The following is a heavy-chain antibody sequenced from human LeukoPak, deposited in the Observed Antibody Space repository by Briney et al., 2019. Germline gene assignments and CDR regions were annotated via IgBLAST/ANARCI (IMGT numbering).Heavy chain of an antibody. D-gene: IGHD6-19*01. V-gene: IGHV1-69*04. CDR3: AVVSSGWYGVDY. CDR1: GGTFSSYA. J-gene: IGHJ4*02. CDR2: IIPILGIA. Sequence: SVTVSYKASGGTFSSYAISWVRQAPGQGLEWMGRIIPILGIANYAQKFQGRVTITADKSTSTAYMELSSLRSEDTAVYYCAVVSSGWYGVDYWGQGTLVTVSS.